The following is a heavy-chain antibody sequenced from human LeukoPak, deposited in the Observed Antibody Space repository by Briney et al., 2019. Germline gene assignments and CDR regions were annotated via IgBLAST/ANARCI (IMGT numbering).Heavy chain of an antibody. Sequence: SETLSLTCTVSVGSISSYYWSWSRQPPGKGLEWIGYIYYSVSTNYNPSLKSRVTISVDTSKTQFSLKLRSVTAADTAVYYCARGGVRKRAFDYWGQGTLVTVSS. V-gene: IGHV4-59*12. J-gene: IGHJ4*02. CDR2: IYYSVST. CDR3: ARGGVRKRAFDY. D-gene: IGHD1-14*01. CDR1: VGSISSYY.